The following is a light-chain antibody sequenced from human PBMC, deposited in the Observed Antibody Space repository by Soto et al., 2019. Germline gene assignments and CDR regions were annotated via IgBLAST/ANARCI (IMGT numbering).Light chain of an antibody. CDR1: LNVNSY. Sequence: VLRQSPATLSFSPGERATLSCSASLNVNSYLAWYQQKPGQAPRLLIYDASNRAAGIPARFSGSGSGTDFTLTISSLEPEDFAIYYCQQRQYWPPITFGQGTRLEIK. CDR2: DAS. CDR3: QQRQYWPPIT. V-gene: IGKV3-11*01. J-gene: IGKJ5*01.